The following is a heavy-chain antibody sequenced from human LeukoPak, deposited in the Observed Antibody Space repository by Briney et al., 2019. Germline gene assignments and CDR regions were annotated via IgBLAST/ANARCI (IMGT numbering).Heavy chain of an antibody. CDR2: IIPIFGIT. V-gene: IGHV1-69*04. J-gene: IGHJ5*02. CDR3: ASGEWELPTTGPNWFDP. D-gene: IGHD1-26*01. Sequence: SVKVSCKASGGTFSSYAISWVRQAPGQGLEWMGRIIPIFGITNYAQKFQGRLTITADKSTTTAYMELSSLRSEDTAVYYCASGEWELPTTGPNWFDPWGQGTLVTVSS. CDR1: GGTFSSYA.